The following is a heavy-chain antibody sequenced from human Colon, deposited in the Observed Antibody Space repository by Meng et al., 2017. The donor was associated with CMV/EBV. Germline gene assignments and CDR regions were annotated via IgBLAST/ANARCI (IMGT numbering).Heavy chain of an antibody. J-gene: IGHJ4*02. Sequence: SETLSLTCNVSGGSVSSGIHYWNWIRQSPGKGLEWIGNIDYSGSTKYNPSLKSRITMSVDTSKNQFSLKLSSVTAADTAMYYCARDGRCSRSGGSCLDYWGQGVLVTVSS. CDR1: GGSVSSGIHY. D-gene: IGHD2-15*01. CDR2: IDYSGST. V-gene: IGHV4-61*01. CDR3: ARDGRCSRSGGSCLDY.